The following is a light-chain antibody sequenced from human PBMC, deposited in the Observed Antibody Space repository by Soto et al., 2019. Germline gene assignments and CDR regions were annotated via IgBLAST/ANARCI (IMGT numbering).Light chain of an antibody. J-gene: IGLJ2*01. Sequence: QSVLTQAPSASGTPGQRVIISCSGSGSNIGSNTVNWYRHLPGTAPKLLIYNSNQRPSGVPDRLSGSQSGTSASLAISGLQSEDEADYYCATWDDSLNVVLFGGGTKLTVL. CDR3: ATWDDSLNVVL. CDR1: GSNIGSNT. V-gene: IGLV1-44*01. CDR2: NSN.